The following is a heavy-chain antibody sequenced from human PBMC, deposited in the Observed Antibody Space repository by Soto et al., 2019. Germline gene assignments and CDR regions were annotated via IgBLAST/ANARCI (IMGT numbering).Heavy chain of an antibody. V-gene: IGHV3-23*01. Sequence: EVQLLESGGGLVQPGGSLRLSCAASGFTFSSYAMSWVRQAPGKGLEWVSAISGSGGSTYYADSVKGRFTISRDNSKNTLYLQMNSLRAEDTAEYYCAKDQIRSGWYSGPSDYWGQGTLVTVSS. J-gene: IGHJ4*02. D-gene: IGHD6-19*01. CDR3: AKDQIRSGWYSGPSDY. CDR2: ISGSGGST. CDR1: GFTFSSYA.